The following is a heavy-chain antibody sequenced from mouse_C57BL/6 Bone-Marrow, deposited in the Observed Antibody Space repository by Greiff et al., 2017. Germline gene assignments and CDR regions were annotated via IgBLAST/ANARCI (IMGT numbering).Heavy chain of an antibody. J-gene: IGHJ2*01. CDR1: GYTFTTYP. Sequence: QVQLQQSGAELVKPGASVKMSCTASGYTFTTYPIEWMKQNHGKSLEWIGNFHPYNDDTKYIEKFQSKATLTVDKSSSTAYLPLSSLTSEDSAVYNCARYYDSNGYFDYWGQGTTLTVSS. D-gene: IGHD1-1*01. CDR2: FHPYNDDT. V-gene: IGHV1-47*01. CDR3: ARYYDSNGYFDY.